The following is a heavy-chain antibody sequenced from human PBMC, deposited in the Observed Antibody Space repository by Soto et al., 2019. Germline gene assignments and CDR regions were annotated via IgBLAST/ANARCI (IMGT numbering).Heavy chain of an antibody. CDR3: ARHPRPGLLWFGELSQP. V-gene: IGHV5-51*01. J-gene: IGHJ1*01. CDR1: GYSFTSYW. CDR2: IYPGDSDT. D-gene: IGHD3-10*01. Sequence: PGESLKISCKGSGYSFTSYWIGWVRQMPGKGLEWMGIIYPGDSDTRYSPSFQGQVTISADKSISTAYLQWSSLKASDTAMYYCARHPRPGLLWFGELSQPWGQGTLVPVSS.